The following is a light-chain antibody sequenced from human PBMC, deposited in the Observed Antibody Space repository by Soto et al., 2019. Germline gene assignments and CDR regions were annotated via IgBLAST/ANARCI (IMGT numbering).Light chain of an antibody. J-gene: IGKJ1*01. V-gene: IGKV1-17*01. Sequence: DIQMTQSPSSLSASVGDRVTITCRASQAIRNDLAWYQQKPGKAPERLIYVASSLQSGIPSRFSGSGSGTDFSPANTSPQTEACATYYCLQDYSYPQTSSQGTKVE. CDR3: LQDYSYPQT. CDR1: QAIRND. CDR2: VAS.